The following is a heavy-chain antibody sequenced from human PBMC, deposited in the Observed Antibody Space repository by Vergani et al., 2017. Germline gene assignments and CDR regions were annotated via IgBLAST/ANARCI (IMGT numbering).Heavy chain of an antibody. V-gene: IGHV3-43*01. CDR3: ARDYYVDGYGDYGYLDY. CDR2: ISWDGGST. J-gene: IGHJ4*02. D-gene: IGHD4-17*01. CDR1: GFTFDDYT. Sequence: EVQLVESGGVVVQPGGSLRLSCAASGFTFDDYTMHWVRQAPGKGLEWVSLISWDGGSTYYADSVKGRFTISRDNSKNSLYLQLNSLRTEDTAVYYCARDYYVDGYGDYGYLDYWGQGTLVTVSS.